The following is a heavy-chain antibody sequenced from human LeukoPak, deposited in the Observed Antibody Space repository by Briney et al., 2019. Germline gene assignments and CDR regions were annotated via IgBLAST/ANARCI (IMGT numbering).Heavy chain of an antibody. V-gene: IGHV4-31*03. D-gene: IGHD3-22*01. CDR1: GGSVSSGSYY. J-gene: IGHJ4*02. CDR3: ARVHSSGYGWVDY. Sequence: SETLSLTCTVSGGSVSSGSYYWTWIRQHPGKGLEWIGYIYHSGSTYYNPSLKSRLIISVGSSENQFSLKLSSVTAADTAVYYCARVHSSGYGWVDYWGQGTLVTVSS. CDR2: IYHSGST.